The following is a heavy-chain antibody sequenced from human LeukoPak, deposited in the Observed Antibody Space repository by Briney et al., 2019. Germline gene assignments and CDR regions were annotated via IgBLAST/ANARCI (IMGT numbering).Heavy chain of an antibody. Sequence: TGGSLRLSCAASGFTFDYYTMYWVRQGPEKGLEWVSLIIMDGVNTFYADSVKGRFTISRDNNKNSLYLQMNGLRTDDTGLYYCVKGRRRGYAYGTLESWGQGTLVTVSS. V-gene: IGHV3-43*01. CDR3: VKGRRRGYAYGTLES. J-gene: IGHJ4*02. D-gene: IGHD5-18*01. CDR2: IIMDGVNT. CDR1: GFTFDYYT.